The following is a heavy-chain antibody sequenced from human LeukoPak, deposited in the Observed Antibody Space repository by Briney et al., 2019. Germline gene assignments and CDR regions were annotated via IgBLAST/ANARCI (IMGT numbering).Heavy chain of an antibody. CDR1: GFTFSSYA. CDR3: ARDLAVAGTEFDY. CDR2: ISYDGSNK. J-gene: IGHJ4*02. Sequence: GGSLRLSCAASGFTFSSYAMSWVRQAPGKGLEWVAVISYDGSNKYYADSVKGRFTISRDNSKNTLYLQMNSLRAEDTAVYYCARDLAVAGTEFDYWGQGTLVTVSS. V-gene: IGHV3-30-3*01. D-gene: IGHD6-19*01.